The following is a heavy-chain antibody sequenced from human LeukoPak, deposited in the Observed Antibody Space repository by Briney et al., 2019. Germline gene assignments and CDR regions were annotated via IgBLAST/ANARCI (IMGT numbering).Heavy chain of an antibody. J-gene: IGHJ3*02. Sequence: PSETLSLTCAVYGGSFSGYYWSWIRQPPGKGLEWIGEINHSGSTNYNPSLKSRVTISVDTSKNQFSLKLSSVTAADTAVYYCARKKGGSYSAFDIWGQGTMVTVSS. CDR3: ARKKGGSYSAFDI. CDR1: GGSFSGYY. CDR2: INHSGST. D-gene: IGHD1-26*01. V-gene: IGHV4-34*01.